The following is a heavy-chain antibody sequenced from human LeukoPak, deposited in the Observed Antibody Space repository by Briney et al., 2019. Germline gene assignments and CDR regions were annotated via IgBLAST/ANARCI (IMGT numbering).Heavy chain of an antibody. CDR2: ITYDGAFDGGKT. Sequence: GGSLRLSCAASGLSLSNYPMHWVRQAPGKGLEWITTITYDGAFDGGKTYYADSVKGRFTVSRDNAKSTLYLQMNGLRAEDTAVYYCARGPGSSGGASVGDYWGHGTLVTVSS. D-gene: IGHD3-22*01. CDR1: GLSLSNYP. CDR3: ARGPGSSGGASVGDY. V-gene: IGHV3-30*07. J-gene: IGHJ4*01.